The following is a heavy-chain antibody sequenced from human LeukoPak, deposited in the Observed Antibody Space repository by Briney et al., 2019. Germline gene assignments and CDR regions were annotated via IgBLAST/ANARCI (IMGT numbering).Heavy chain of an antibody. D-gene: IGHD7-27*01. CDR3: ARAAQLWIYSY. V-gene: IGHV3-74*01. Sequence: PGGSLRLSCAASGFTFSSYWMHWVRQAPGKGLVWVSRISSDGSTINYADSVKGRFTISRDNAKNTLYLQMDSLRAEDTAVYYCARAAQLWIYSYWGQGTLVTVSS. J-gene: IGHJ4*02. CDR1: GFTFSSYW. CDR2: ISSDGSTI.